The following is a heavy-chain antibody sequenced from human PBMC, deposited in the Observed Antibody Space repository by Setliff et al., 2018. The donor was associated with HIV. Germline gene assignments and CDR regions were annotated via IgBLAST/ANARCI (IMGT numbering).Heavy chain of an antibody. CDR3: ARAGGPGYLDY. D-gene: IGHD3-10*01. CDR2: IQYDGNNK. CDR1: GFTFSNYG. V-gene: IGHV3-30*02. J-gene: IGHJ4*02. Sequence: PGGSLRLSCVASGFTFSNYGMHWVRQAPGKGPEWVTFIQYDGNNKRYAESVKGRFTISRDNTKNSVFLQMNSLRSDDTAVYYCARAGGPGYLDYWGQGTLVTVSS.